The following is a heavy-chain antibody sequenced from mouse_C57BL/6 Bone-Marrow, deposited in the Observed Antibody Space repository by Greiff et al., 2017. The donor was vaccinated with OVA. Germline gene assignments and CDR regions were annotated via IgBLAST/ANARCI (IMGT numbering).Heavy chain of an antibody. J-gene: IGHJ2*01. CDR3: ARSRRRGGFDY. Sequence: VQGVESGAELARPGASVKMSCKASGYTFTSYTMHWVKQRPGQGLEWIGYINTSSGYTKYNQKFKDKATLTADKSSSTAYMQLSSLTSEDSAVYYCARSRRRGGFDYWVQGTTLTVSS. CDR1: GYTFTSYT. CDR2: INTSSGYT. V-gene: IGHV1-4*01.